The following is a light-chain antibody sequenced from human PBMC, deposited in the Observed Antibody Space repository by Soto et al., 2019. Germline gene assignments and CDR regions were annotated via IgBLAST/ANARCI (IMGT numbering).Light chain of an antibody. J-gene: IGKJ5*01. V-gene: IGKV1-9*01. CDR2: AAS. CDR1: QGISSY. CDR3: QGLNAYPIT. Sequence: DIQLTQSPSFLSASVGDRVTITCRSSQGISSYLAWYQQKPGEAPKFLIYAASTLRGGVPSRFSGSGSRTEVTLTISSLQPEDFATYYYQGLNAYPITFGQGTRLEIK.